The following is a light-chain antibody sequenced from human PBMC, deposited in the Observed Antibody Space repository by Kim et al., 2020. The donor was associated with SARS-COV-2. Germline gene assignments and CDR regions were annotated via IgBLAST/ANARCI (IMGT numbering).Light chain of an antibody. CDR3: QHRGNWPLT. V-gene: IGKV3-11*01. CDR1: QSVNSY. J-gene: IGKJ4*01. Sequence: LSPRERATRSCRASQSVNSYLVWYQQKPGQPPRLLISDASSRATGIPARFSGSGSGTDFTLTISSLEPEDFAVYYCQHRGNWPLTFGGGTKVDIK. CDR2: DAS.